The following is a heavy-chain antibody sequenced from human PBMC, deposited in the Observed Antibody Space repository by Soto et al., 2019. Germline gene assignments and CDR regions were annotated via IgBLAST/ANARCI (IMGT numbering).Heavy chain of an antibody. Sequence: EVQLLESGGGLVQPGGSLRLSCAGSGFIFSIYAMTWVRQAPGKGLEWVSTISSSGSNTYYADSVKGRFTISRDNSKNTRYLQMTSLRVEDTAVYYCAKSGGFGSGWYHFAYWGQGTMVTVSS. CDR3: AKSGGFGSGWYHFAY. CDR2: ISSSGSNT. V-gene: IGHV3-23*01. D-gene: IGHD6-19*01. CDR1: GFIFSIYA. J-gene: IGHJ4*02.